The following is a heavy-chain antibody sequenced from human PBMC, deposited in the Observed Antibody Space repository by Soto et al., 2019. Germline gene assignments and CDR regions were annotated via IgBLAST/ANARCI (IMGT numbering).Heavy chain of an antibody. J-gene: IGHJ5*02. V-gene: IGHV4-4*09. Sequence: SETLSLTCTVSGGSLSGYYWSWIRQAPGKGLENLGYVYFSDSINYNPSFRSRVSISVDTSKNQFSLHLTSVTAADTAVYYCARAYGSRSSYQGDFXPWGQGALVTVSS. D-gene: IGHD3-10*01. CDR1: GGSLSGYY. CDR3: ARAYGSRSSYQGDFXP. CDR2: VYFSDSI.